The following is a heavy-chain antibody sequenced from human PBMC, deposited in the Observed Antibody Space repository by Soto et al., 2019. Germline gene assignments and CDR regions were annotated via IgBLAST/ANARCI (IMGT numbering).Heavy chain of an antibody. CDR2: ISYDGSNK. Sequence: PGGSLRLSCAASGFTFSSYAMHWVRQAPGKGLEWVAVISYDGSNKYYADSVKGRFTISRDNSKNTLYLQMNSLRAEDTAVYYCAKSYYYDSSGYPPFPFDYWGQGT. D-gene: IGHD3-22*01. CDR3: AKSYYYDSSGYPPFPFDY. V-gene: IGHV3-30-3*02. CDR1: GFTFSSYA. J-gene: IGHJ4*02.